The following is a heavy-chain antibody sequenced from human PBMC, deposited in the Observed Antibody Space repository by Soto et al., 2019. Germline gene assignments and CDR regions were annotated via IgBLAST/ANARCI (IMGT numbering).Heavy chain of an antibody. CDR3: ARVSRQLWLYYFDY. CDR1: GFTFSSYSM. D-gene: IGHD5-18*01. CDR2: IYHRGST. J-gene: IGHJ4*02. Sequence: GSLRLSCAASGFTFSSYSMNWVRQAPGKGLEWIGEIYHRGSTNYNPSLKSRVTISVDKSKNQFSLKLSSVTAADTAVYYCARVSRQLWLYYFDYWGQGTLVTVSS. V-gene: IGHV4-4*02.